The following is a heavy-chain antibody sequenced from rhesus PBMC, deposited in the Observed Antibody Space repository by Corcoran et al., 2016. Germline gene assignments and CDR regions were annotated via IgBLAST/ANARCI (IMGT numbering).Heavy chain of an antibody. CDR1: GGSISRSS. J-gene: IGHJ5-1*01. CDR2: IYGSGSST. CDR3: ARARSWNNRFDV. Sequence: QLQLQESGPGLVTPSETLSVTCAVSGGSISRSSWSWLRPAPRKGVEWIGYIYGSGSSTNSNPSLKSRVTLSVDASKNQFSLKLSSVTAADTALYYCARARSWNNRFDVWGPGVLVTVSS. V-gene: IGHV4-169*01. D-gene: IGHD2-39*01.